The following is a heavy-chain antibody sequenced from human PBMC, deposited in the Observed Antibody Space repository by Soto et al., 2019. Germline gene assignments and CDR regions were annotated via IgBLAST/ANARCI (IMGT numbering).Heavy chain of an antibody. V-gene: IGHV2-5*02. D-gene: IGHD1-20*01. J-gene: IGHJ4*02. CDR2: IYWDDDK. CDR3: AQLGITGTTSHFDY. Sequence: QITLKESGPTLVKPTQTLTLTCTFSGFSLSTSGVGVGWIRQPPGKALEWLALIYWDDDKRYSPSLKSRLTITKDTSKNQVVLIMTNMDPVDTATYYCAQLGITGTTSHFDYWGQGTLVTVSS. CDR1: GFSLSTSGVG.